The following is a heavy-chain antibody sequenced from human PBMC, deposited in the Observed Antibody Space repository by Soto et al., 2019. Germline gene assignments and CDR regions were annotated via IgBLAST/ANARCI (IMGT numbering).Heavy chain of an antibody. J-gene: IGHJ6*02. CDR1: GFTFSSYA. V-gene: IGHV3-23*01. CDR2: ISGSGGST. Sequence: PGGSLRLSCAASGFTFSSYAMSWVRQAPGKGLEWVSAISGSGGSTYYADSVKGRFTISRDNSKNTLYLQMNSLRGEDTAVYYCAKGLSRNYYYYGMDVWGQGTTVTVSS. CDR3: AKGLSRNYYYYGMDV.